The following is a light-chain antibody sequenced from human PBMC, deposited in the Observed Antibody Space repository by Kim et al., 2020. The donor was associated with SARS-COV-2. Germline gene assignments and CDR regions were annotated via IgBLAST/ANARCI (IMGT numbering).Light chain of an antibody. V-gene: IGKV3-15*01. CDR3: QQYDDWPPYT. J-gene: IGKJ2*01. CDR1: QSVSSN. Sequence: EIVMTQSPATLSVSPGERVTLSCRASQSVSSNLAWYQQKPGQAPRLLLYGASTRATGIPARFSGSGSGTEFTLTITSLQSEDFAVYYCQQYDDWPPYTFGLGTKLEI. CDR2: GAS.